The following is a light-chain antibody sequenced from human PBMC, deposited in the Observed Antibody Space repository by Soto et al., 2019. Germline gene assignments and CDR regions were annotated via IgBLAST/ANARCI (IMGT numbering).Light chain of an antibody. Sequence: EIVLTQSPATLSLSPGERATLSCRASQSVTKNNLNWYQQKPGQAPRLLIYGASTRATGIPARFSGSGSGTEFTLTISSLQSEDFAVYYCQQYNNWPPWTFGQGTKVDIK. V-gene: IGKV3-15*01. CDR1: QSVTKNN. CDR3: QQYNNWPPWT. CDR2: GAS. J-gene: IGKJ1*01.